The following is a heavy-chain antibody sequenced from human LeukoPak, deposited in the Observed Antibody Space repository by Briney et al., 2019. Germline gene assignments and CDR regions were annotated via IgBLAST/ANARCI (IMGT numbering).Heavy chain of an antibody. D-gene: IGHD6-19*01. J-gene: IGHJ4*02. CDR2: IFYRDST. V-gene: IGHV4-31*03. CDR1: GVSISSGGQY. CDR3: ARDRGNGWPYFFDY. Sequence: SETLSLTCTVSGVSISSGGQYRSWIRQSPGKGLEWIGYIFYRDSTNYNPSLKSRATISVDTSKNQFSLNLTSLTAADTAVYYWARDRGNGWPYFFDYWGRGTLVTVSS.